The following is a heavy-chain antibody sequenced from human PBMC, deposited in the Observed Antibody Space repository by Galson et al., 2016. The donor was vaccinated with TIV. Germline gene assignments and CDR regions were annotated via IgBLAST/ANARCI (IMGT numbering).Heavy chain of an antibody. CDR2: INDSGST. J-gene: IGHJ4*02. V-gene: IGHV4-34*01. Sequence: LSLTCAVYGGSFSNYYWNWIRHSPGKGLEWIGEINDSGSTKYNPSLKSRVSISVDTSKNQFSLRLTSVNAADTAVYYCARGRYLRTHYYGSGRDFDYWAQGTLVTVSS. CDR3: ARGRYLRTHYYGSGRDFDY. CDR1: GGSFSNYY. D-gene: IGHD3-10*01.